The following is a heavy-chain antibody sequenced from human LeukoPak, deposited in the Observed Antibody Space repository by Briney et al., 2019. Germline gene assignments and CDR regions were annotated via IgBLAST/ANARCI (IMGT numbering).Heavy chain of an antibody. CDR1: GFTFDDYG. CDR2: INWNGGST. J-gene: IGHJ4*02. D-gene: IGHD4-11*01. CDR3: ARVSPDDYSNYGETVFDY. V-gene: IGHV3-20*04. Sequence: PGGSLRLSCAASGFTFDDYGMSWVRQAPGKGLEWVSGINWNGGSTGYADSVEGRFTISRDNAKNSLYLQMNSLRAEDTALYYCARVSPDDYSNYGETVFDYWGQGTLVTVSS.